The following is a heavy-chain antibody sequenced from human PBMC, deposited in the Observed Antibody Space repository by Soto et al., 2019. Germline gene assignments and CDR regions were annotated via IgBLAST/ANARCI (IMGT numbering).Heavy chain of an antibody. D-gene: IGHD6-19*01. Sequence: SVKVSCKASGGTFSSYAISWVRQAPGQGLEWMGGIIPIFGTANYAQKFQGRVTITADESTSTAYMELSSLRSEDTAVYYCARGIAVAGQIYYYGMDVWGQGTTVTVS. CDR3: ARGIAVAGQIYYYGMDV. J-gene: IGHJ6*02. CDR1: GGTFSSYA. V-gene: IGHV1-69*13. CDR2: IIPIFGTA.